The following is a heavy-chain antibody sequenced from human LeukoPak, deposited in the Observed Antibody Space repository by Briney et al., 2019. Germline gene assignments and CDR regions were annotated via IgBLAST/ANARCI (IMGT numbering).Heavy chain of an antibody. Sequence: SVKVSCKASGGTFSSYAISWVRQAPGQGLEWMGGIIPIFGTANYAQKFQGRVTITTDESTSTAYMELSSLRSEDTAVYYCARGYCSGGSCYRGGFDPWGQGTLVIVSS. CDR2: IIPIFGTA. CDR1: GGTFSSYA. CDR3: ARGYCSGGSCYRGGFDP. J-gene: IGHJ5*02. D-gene: IGHD2-15*01. V-gene: IGHV1-69*05.